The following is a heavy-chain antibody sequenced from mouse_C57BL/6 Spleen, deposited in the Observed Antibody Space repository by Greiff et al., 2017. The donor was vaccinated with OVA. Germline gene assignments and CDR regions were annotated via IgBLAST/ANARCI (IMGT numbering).Heavy chain of an antibody. Sequence: VQLQQSGPELVKPGASVKISCKASGYAFSSSWMNWVKQRPGKGLEWIGRIYPGDGDTNYNGKFKGKATLTADKSSSTAYMQLSSLTSEDSAVYFCARSRDYYEGAWFAYWGQGTLVTVSA. CDR2: IYPGDGDT. J-gene: IGHJ3*01. CDR3: ARSRDYYEGAWFAY. V-gene: IGHV1-82*01. CDR1: GYAFSSSW. D-gene: IGHD1-1*01.